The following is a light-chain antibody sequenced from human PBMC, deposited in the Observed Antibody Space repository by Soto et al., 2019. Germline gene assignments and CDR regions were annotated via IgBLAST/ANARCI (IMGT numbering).Light chain of an antibody. CDR3: QQYGTAWT. Sequence: LYPTTLSASAGAAVTITCRASESIDSWLAWYQQKPGKAPKLLIFAASTLVRGVPSRFSGRGSGTEFTLTISSLEAEDYATFYCQQYGTAWTFGQGTRLDIK. V-gene: IGKV1-5*01. CDR1: ESIDSW. J-gene: IGKJ1*01. CDR2: AAS.